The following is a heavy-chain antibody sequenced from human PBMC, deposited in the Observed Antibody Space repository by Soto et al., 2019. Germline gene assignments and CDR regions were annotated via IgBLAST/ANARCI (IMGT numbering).Heavy chain of an antibody. V-gene: IGHV3-74*01. Sequence: AGSLRLSCAVSGFTFSSSWMHWVRQAPGKGLVWVSRVNTDGSSTTYAESVKGRFTISRVNAKNTLYLQMNSLRAEDTAVYYCARDLNREYDSWGQGTQGTVSS. CDR3: ARDLNREYDS. CDR2: VNTDGSST. D-gene: IGHD3-10*01. J-gene: IGHJ4*02. CDR1: GFTFSSSW.